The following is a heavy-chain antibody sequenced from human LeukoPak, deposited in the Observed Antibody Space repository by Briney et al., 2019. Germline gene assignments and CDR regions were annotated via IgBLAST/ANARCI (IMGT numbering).Heavy chain of an antibody. CDR3: ARGVSSGWYEMALYNWFDP. Sequence: PSETLSLTCTVSGGSISSSSYCWGWIRQPPGKGLEWIGSICYSGSSYYNPSLKSRVTISVDTSKNQFSLKLSSVTAADTAVYYCARGVSSGWYEMALYNWFDPWGQGTLVTVSS. CDR2: ICYSGSS. CDR1: GGSISSSSYC. V-gene: IGHV4-39*07. J-gene: IGHJ5*02. D-gene: IGHD6-19*01.